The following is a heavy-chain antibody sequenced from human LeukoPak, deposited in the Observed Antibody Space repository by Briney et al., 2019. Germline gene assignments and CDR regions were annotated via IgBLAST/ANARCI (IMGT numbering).Heavy chain of an antibody. CDR1: GFTFSSYA. D-gene: IGHD3-22*01. CDR2: ISYDGSNK. J-gene: IGHJ4*02. Sequence: GGTLRLSCAASGFTFSSYAMHWVRQAPGKGLEWVAVISYDGSNKYYADSVKGRFTISRDHSKNTLYLQMNSLRAEDTAVYYCARARYDSSGYSYYFDYWGQGTLVTVSS. CDR3: ARARYDSSGYSYYFDY. V-gene: IGHV3-30*04.